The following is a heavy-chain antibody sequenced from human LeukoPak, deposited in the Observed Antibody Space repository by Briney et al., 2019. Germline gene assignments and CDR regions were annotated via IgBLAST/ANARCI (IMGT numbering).Heavy chain of an antibody. Sequence: ASVTVSRKASGYTFTGYYMHWVRQAPGQGLEWMGWINPNSGGTNYAQKFQGRVTMTRDTSISTAYMELSRLRSDDTAVYYCASVLYDFWSGDRGFDPWGQGTLVTVSS. CDR3: ASVLYDFWSGDRGFDP. CDR1: GYTFTGYY. D-gene: IGHD3-3*01. CDR2: INPNSGGT. V-gene: IGHV1-2*02. J-gene: IGHJ5*02.